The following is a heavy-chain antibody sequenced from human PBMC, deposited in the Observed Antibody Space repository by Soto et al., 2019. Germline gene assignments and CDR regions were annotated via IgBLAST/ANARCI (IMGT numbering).Heavy chain of an antibody. CDR1: GFTFSSYG. CDR3: ARDPEGGYSYEFDY. J-gene: IGHJ4*02. Sequence: GGSLRLSCAASGFTFSSYGMHWVRQAPGKGLEWVAVIWYDGSNKYYADSVKGRFTISRDNSKNTLYLQMNSLRAEDTAVYYCARDPEGGYSYEFDYWGQGTLVTVSS. V-gene: IGHV3-33*01. D-gene: IGHD5-18*01. CDR2: IWYDGSNK.